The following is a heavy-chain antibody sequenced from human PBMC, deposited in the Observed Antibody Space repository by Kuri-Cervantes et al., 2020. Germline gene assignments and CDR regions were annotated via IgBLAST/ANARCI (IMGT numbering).Heavy chain of an antibody. Sequence: SVKVSCKASGGTFSNYAISWVRQAPGQGLEWMGGIIPIFGTANYAQKFQGRVTITADKSTSTAYMELSSLRSEDTAVYYCASLGRQYYDSSGYYQDYWGQGTLVTVSS. CDR1: GGTFSNYA. V-gene: IGHV1-69*06. J-gene: IGHJ4*02. CDR2: IIPIFGTA. D-gene: IGHD3-22*01. CDR3: ASLGRQYYDSSGYYQDY.